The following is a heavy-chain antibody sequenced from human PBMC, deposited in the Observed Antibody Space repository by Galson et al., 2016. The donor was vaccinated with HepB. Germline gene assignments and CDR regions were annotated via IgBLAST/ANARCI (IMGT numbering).Heavy chain of an antibody. CDR3: ASSVRGSGSPPGGY. Sequence: SLRLSCAASGLTFSTYWMHWVRQAPGKGLVWVSRINSDGSSTGFADSVKGRFTISRDNAKNTLYLQMNSLRAEDTAVYYCASSVRGSGSPPGGYWGQGILVTVS. V-gene: IGHV3-74*01. CDR2: INSDGSST. D-gene: IGHD3-10*01. J-gene: IGHJ4*02. CDR1: GLTFSTYW.